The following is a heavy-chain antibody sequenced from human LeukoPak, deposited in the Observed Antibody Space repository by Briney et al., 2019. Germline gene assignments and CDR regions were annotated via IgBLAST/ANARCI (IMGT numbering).Heavy chain of an antibody. Sequence: GGSLRLSCAASGFTFSTYSMNWVRQAPGKGLEWVSFISSSSSYIYYADSLKGRFTISRDNAKNSLYLQMNSLRAEDTAVYYCARGTMFPYYFDYWGQGTLVTVSS. J-gene: IGHJ4*02. CDR1: GFTFSTYS. V-gene: IGHV3-21*01. CDR3: ARGTMFPYYFDY. CDR2: ISSSSSYI. D-gene: IGHD3-10*02.